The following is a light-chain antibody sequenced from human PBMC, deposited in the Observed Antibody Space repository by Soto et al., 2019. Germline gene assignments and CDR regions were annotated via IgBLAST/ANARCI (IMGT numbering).Light chain of an antibody. CDR1: SSNIGNNY. CDR2: DDN. V-gene: IGLV1-51*01. J-gene: IGLJ1*01. Sequence: QSVLTQPPSVSAAPGQEVTISCSGSSSNIGNNYVSWYQQLPGTAPKLLIYDDNKRPSGIPDRFSGSKSGTSATLGITGFQTGDEADYYCGSWDSSLSAYVFGTGTKV. CDR3: GSWDSSLSAYV.